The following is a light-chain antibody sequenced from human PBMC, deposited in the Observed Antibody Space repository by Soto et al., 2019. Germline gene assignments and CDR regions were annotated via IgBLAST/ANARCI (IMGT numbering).Light chain of an antibody. Sequence: DIQMTQSPSSLYASVGDRVTITCRASQSISSYLNWYQQKPGKAPKLLIYAASSLQSGVPSRFSGSGSGTDFTLPISSLQPEDFATYYCQQSYSTLMYTFGQGTKLEIK. V-gene: IGKV1-39*01. CDR2: AAS. CDR1: QSISSY. CDR3: QQSYSTLMYT. J-gene: IGKJ2*01.